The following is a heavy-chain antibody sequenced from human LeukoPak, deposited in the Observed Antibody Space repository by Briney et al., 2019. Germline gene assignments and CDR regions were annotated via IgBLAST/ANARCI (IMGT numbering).Heavy chain of an antibody. V-gene: IGHV1-69*13. Sequence: ASVKVSCKASGYTFTSYGISWVRQAPGQGLEWMGGIIPIFGTANYAQKFQGRVTITADESTSTAYMELSSLRSEDTAVYYCARSYRVLWFGELLWGAFDIWGQGTMVTVSS. J-gene: IGHJ3*02. CDR1: GYTFTSYG. CDR2: IIPIFGTA. D-gene: IGHD3-10*01. CDR3: ARSYRVLWFGELLWGAFDI.